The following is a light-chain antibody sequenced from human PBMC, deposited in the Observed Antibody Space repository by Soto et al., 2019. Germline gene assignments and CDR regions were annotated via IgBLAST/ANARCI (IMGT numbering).Light chain of an antibody. V-gene: IGLV2-14*01. Sequence: QSVLTQTASVSGSPGQSITISCTGTRSDIGSSNYVSWYQQRPGQAPKLVILEVSDRPSGVSNRFSGSKSGITASLTISGLQAEDEADYYCSSYTTSSTVVFGTGTKLTVL. J-gene: IGLJ1*01. CDR2: EVS. CDR3: SSYTTSSTVV. CDR1: RSDIGSSNY.